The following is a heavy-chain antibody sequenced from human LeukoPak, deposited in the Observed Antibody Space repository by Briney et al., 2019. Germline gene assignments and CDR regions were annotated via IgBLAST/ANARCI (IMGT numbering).Heavy chain of an antibody. CDR1: GFTFSTYG. Sequence: GGSLRLSCAASGFTFSTYGMHWVRQAPGKGLEWVALISYDGGKEYYADSVKGRFTISRDNSKDTLYLQMNSLRVEDTAVYYCARGGGTTQFDYWGQGTLVTVSS. V-gene: IGHV3-30*03. J-gene: IGHJ4*02. CDR3: ARGGGTTQFDY. CDR2: ISYDGGKE. D-gene: IGHD2/OR15-2a*01.